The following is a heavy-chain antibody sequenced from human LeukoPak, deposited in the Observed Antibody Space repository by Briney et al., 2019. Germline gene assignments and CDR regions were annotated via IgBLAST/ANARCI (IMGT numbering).Heavy chain of an antibody. Sequence: PGGSLRLSCTASGFTFGDYAMSWVRQAPGKGLEWGGFIRSKAYGGTTEYAASVKGRFTISRDDSKSIAYLQMNSLKTEDTAVYYCTRDRTSPGFGAFDIWGQGTMVTVSS. V-gene: IGHV3-49*04. CDR1: GFTFGDYA. CDR2: IRSKAYGGTT. D-gene: IGHD2-2*01. CDR3: TRDRTSPGFGAFDI. J-gene: IGHJ3*02.